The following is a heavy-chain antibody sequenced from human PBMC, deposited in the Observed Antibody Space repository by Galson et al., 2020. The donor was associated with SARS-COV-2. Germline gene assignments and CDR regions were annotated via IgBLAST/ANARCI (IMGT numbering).Heavy chain of an antibody. Sequence: SVKVSCKASGGTFSSYAISWVRQAPGQGLEWMGRIIPILGIANYAQKFQGRVTITADKSTSTAYMELSSLRSEDTAVYYCARVPYDILTGYYIDWGQGTLVTVSS. CDR3: ARVPYDILTGYYID. CDR2: IIPILGIA. V-gene: IGHV1-69*04. D-gene: IGHD3-9*01. CDR1: GGTFSSYA. J-gene: IGHJ4*02.